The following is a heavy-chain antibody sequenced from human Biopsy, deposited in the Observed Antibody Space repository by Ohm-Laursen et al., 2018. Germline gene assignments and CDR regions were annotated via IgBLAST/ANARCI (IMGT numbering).Heavy chain of an antibody. J-gene: IGHJ3*02. Sequence: PGTLSLTCAVSGYSVTNDYYWGWIRQPPGKGLEWIGYIYNSGSTNYNPSLKSRVTISVAVDTSKSQFSLRLSSVTAADTAMYYCARGEAGVYDALDIWGQGTMVIVSS. CDR3: ARGEAGVYDALDI. CDR2: IYNSGST. V-gene: IGHV4-61*01. D-gene: IGHD5/OR15-5a*01. CDR1: GYSVTNDYY.